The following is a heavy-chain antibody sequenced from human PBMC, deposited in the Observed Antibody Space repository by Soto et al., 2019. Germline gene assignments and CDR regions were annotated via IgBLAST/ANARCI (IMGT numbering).Heavy chain of an antibody. CDR3: ARDWQQWLPRGGYYYYYGMDV. CDR1: GFTFSSYG. CDR2: IWYDGSNK. V-gene: IGHV3-33*01. J-gene: IGHJ6*02. Sequence: GGSLRLSCAASGFTFSSYGMHWVRQAPGKGLEWVAVIWYDGSNKYYADSVKGRFTISRDNSKNTLYLQMNSLRAEDTAVYYCARDWQQWLPRGGYYYYYGMDVWGQGTTVTVSS. D-gene: IGHD6-19*01.